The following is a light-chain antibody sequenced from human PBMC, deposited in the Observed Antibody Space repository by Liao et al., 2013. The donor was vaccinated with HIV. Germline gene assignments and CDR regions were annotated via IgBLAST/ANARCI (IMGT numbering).Light chain of an antibody. V-gene: IGLV3-1*01. CDR2: EDD. CDR3: QTWDTGTGV. CDR1: KLGDKY. Sequence: SYELTQPPSVSVSPGQTASITCSGHKLGDKYACWYQQKPGQSPVLVIYEDDKRPSGIPERFSGSNSGTTATLAISGAQALDEADYYCQTWDTGTGVFGTGTKVTV. J-gene: IGLJ1*01.